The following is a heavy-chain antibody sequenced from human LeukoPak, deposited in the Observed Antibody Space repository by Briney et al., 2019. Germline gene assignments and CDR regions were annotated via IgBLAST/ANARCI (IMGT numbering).Heavy chain of an antibody. Sequence: GGSLRLSCAASGFTFSTYSMNWVRQAPGKGLQWVSYISSSSSTIYYADSVKGRFTISRDNAKNSLYLQMNSLRAEDTAVYYCARALWFGETFPAYWGQGTLVTVSS. CDR3: ARALWFGETFPAY. J-gene: IGHJ4*02. D-gene: IGHD3-10*01. V-gene: IGHV3-48*01. CDR2: ISSSSSTI. CDR1: GFTFSTYS.